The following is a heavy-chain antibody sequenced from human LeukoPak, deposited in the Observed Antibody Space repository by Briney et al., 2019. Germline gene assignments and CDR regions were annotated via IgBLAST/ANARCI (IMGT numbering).Heavy chain of an antibody. CDR3: AREVWWELPAYFDY. CDR1: GYTFTSYD. J-gene: IGHJ4*02. Sequence: ASVKVSCKASGYTFTSYDINWVRQATGQGLEWMGWMNPNSGNTGYAQKFQGRVTITRNTSISTAYMELSSLRSEDTAVYYCAREVWWELPAYFDYWGQGTLVTVSS. V-gene: IGHV1-8*03. CDR2: MNPNSGNT. D-gene: IGHD1-26*01.